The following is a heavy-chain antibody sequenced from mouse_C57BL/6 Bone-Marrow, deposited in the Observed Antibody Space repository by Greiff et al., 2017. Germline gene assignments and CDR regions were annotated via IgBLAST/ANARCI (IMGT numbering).Heavy chain of an antibody. CDR3: ARNCYDYVSWFAY. J-gene: IGHJ3*01. Sequence: QVQLQQPGAELVKPGASVKMSCKASGYTFTSYWITWVKQRPGQGLEWIGDIYPGSGSTNYNEKFKSKATLTVDPSSSTASMQLSSLTSEDSSVYYCARNCYDYVSWFAYWGQGTLVTVSA. CDR2: IYPGSGST. CDR1: GYTFTSYW. V-gene: IGHV1-55*01. D-gene: IGHD2-4*01.